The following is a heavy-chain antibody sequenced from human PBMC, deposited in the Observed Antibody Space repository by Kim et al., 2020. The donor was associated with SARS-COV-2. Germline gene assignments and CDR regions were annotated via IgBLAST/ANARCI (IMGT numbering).Heavy chain of an antibody. D-gene: IGHD6-13*01. J-gene: IGHJ5*02. CDR3: ARDSQVAAGMFDP. Sequence: SAQRLQGRVTMTPDTSTSTAYMELRSLRSDDTAVYYCARDSQVAAGMFDPWGQGTLVTVSS. V-gene: IGHV1-18*01.